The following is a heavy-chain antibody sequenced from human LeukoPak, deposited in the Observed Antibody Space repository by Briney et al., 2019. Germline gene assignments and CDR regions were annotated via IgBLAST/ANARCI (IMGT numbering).Heavy chain of an antibody. CDR2: IIAIFGTA. V-gene: IGHV1-69*01. D-gene: IGHD3-22*01. CDR3: ATGRFGGWLSNDYYYYYMDV. CDR1: GGTFSSYA. Sequence: GASVKVSCKASGGTFSSYAISWVRQAPGQGLEWMGGIIAIFGTANYAQKFQGRVTITADESTSTAYMELSSLRSEDTAVYYCATGRFGGWLSNDYYYYYMDVWGKGTTVTVSS. J-gene: IGHJ6*03.